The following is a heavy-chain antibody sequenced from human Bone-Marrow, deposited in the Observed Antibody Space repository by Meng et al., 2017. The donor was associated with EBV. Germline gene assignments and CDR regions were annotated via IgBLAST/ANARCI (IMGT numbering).Heavy chain of an antibody. CDR1: GGSISSNNW. D-gene: IGHD3-22*01. CDR2: IYHSGST. J-gene: IGHJ4*02. CDR3: AKGGGYYYDSSGFHYDY. Sequence: QGPRQESGPGLVKPSGTLSLTCAVSGGSISSNNWWSWVRQPPGKGLECIGEIYHSGSTNYNPSLKSRVTISVDKSKNQFSLKLSSVTAADTAVYYCAKGGGYYYDSSGFHYDYWGQGTLVTVSS. V-gene: IGHV4-4*02.